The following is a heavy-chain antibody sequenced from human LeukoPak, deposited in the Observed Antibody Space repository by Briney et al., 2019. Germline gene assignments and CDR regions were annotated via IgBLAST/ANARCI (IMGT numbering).Heavy chain of an antibody. J-gene: IGHJ5*01. Sequence: SETLSLTCTVSGGSISSYYWSWIRQPPGKGLEWIGYIYYSGSTNYNPSLKSRVTISVDTSKNQFSLKLSSVTAADTAVYYCARIVATIKGSPWFDSWGQGTLVTVSS. CDR2: IYYSGST. CDR3: ARIVATIKGSPWFDS. D-gene: IGHD5-12*01. CDR1: GGSISSYY. V-gene: IGHV4-59*01.